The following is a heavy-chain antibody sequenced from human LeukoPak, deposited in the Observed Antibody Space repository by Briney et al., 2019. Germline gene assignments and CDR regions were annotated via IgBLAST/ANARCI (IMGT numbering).Heavy chain of an antibody. CDR1: GFTFNTYY. V-gene: IGHV3-74*01. D-gene: IGHD6-13*01. Sequence: GGSLRLSCAASGFTFNTYYMHWVRQAPGKGLVWVSRINNDGSGPTYADSVKGRFTVSRDNAKNTLYLQMNSLRAEDTAVYYCVRVAPAGLWGQGTLVTVSS. CDR2: INNDGSGP. CDR3: VRVAPAGL. J-gene: IGHJ4*02.